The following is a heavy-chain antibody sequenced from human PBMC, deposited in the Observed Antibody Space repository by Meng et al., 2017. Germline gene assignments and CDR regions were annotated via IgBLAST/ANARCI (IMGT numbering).Heavy chain of an antibody. V-gene: IGHV1-3*01. CDR1: GYTFTSYA. Sequence: QVQLGQSWAEVKKPGASVKVSCKASGYTFTSYAMHWVRQAPGQRLEWMGWINAGNGNTKYSQKFQGRVTITRDTSASTAYMELSSLRSEDTAVYYCARVLPATIFGVVIDSWFDPWGQGTLVTVSS. CDR2: INAGNGNT. CDR3: ARVLPATIFGVVIDSWFDP. D-gene: IGHD3-3*01. J-gene: IGHJ5*02.